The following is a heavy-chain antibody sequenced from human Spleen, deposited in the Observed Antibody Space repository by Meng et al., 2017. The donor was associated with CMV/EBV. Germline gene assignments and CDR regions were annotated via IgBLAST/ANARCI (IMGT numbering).Heavy chain of an antibody. V-gene: IGHV3-30*02. Sequence: GESLKISCVASGVTLSSYGMHWVRQAPGKGLEWVAFIRYDGSNKYYADSVKGRFTISRDNSKNTLYLQMNSLRAEDTAVYYCAKDIAALKVRGMDVWGQGTTVTVSS. J-gene: IGHJ6*02. CDR1: GVTLSSYG. CDR2: IRYDGSNK. D-gene: IGHD6-13*01. CDR3: AKDIAALKVRGMDV.